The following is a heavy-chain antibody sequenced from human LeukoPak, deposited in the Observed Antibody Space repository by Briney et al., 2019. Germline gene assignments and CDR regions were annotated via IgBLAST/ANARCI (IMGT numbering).Heavy chain of an antibody. V-gene: IGHV4-39*01. J-gene: IGHJ6*02. CDR3: ARHYYGSGRPGGMDV. CDR1: GGSISSGSYY. Sequence: SEPLSLTCTVSGGSISSGSYYRGWIRQPPGKGLEWIGSIYYSGYTYYIPSLKSRVTISVDTPNNQFSPRLSSVTAADTAVYYCARHYYGSGRPGGMDVWGQGTTVTVSS. CDR2: IYYSGYT. D-gene: IGHD3-10*01.